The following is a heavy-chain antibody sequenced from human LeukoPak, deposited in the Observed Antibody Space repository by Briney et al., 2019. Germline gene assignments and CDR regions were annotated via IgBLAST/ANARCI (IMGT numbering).Heavy chain of an antibody. D-gene: IGHD6-19*01. V-gene: IGHV3-30*18. CDR1: GFTFSSYG. CDR2: ISYDGSNK. Sequence: GGSLRLSCAASGFTFSSYGMHWVRQAPGKGLEWVAVISYDGSNKYYADSVKGRFTISRDNSKNTLYLQMNSLRAEDTAVYYCAKDARLYNGWYFFDHWGQGTLVTVSS. CDR3: AKDARLYNGWYFFDH. J-gene: IGHJ4*02.